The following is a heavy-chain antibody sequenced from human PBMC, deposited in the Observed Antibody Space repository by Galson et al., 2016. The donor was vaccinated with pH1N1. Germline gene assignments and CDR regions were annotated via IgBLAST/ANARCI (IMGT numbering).Heavy chain of an antibody. Sequence: CAISGDSVSSNNAAWNWIRQSPSRGLEWLGRTYYRSKWYNDYALSVKSRITINPDTSKNQFSLEMNSVTPDDTAVCYCAREAVFIVRGEHWFYYYGRDVWGHGTTVTVSS. D-gene: IGHD3-10*01. CDR1: GDSVSSNNAA. CDR2: TYYRSKWYN. J-gene: IGHJ6*02. V-gene: IGHV6-1*01. CDR3: AREAVFIVRGEHWFYYYGRDV.